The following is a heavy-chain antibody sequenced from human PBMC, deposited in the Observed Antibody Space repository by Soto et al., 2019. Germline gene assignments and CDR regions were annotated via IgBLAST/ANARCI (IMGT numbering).Heavy chain of an antibody. Sequence: EVQLLESGGGLVQPGGSLRLSCAASGFTFSSYAMSWVRQAPGKGLGWVSGISGSGGSTYYAASVRGRFTISRDNSKNTLYLQMNSLRVEDTAVYYCATEQAARYYWGQGTLVTVSS. V-gene: IGHV3-23*01. J-gene: IGHJ4*02. CDR2: ISGSGGST. CDR1: GFTFSSYA. D-gene: IGHD6-25*01. CDR3: ATEQAARYY.